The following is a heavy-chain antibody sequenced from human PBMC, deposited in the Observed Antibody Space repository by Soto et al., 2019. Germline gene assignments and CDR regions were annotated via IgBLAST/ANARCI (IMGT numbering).Heavy chain of an antibody. Sequence: ASVKVSCKASGYTFTGYYMHWVRQAPGQGLEWMGWINPNSGGTNYAQKFQGWVTMTRDTSISTAYMELSRLRSDDTAVYYCARDRVGIAAAGMGYYYYGMDVWGQGTTVTVSS. CDR3: ARDRVGIAAAGMGYYYYGMDV. J-gene: IGHJ6*02. V-gene: IGHV1-2*04. D-gene: IGHD6-13*01. CDR1: GYTFTGYY. CDR2: INPNSGGT.